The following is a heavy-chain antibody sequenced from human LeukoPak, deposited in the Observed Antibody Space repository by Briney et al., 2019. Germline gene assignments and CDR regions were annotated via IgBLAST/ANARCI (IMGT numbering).Heavy chain of an antibody. J-gene: IGHJ4*02. V-gene: IGHV3-21*01. CDR3: ARETYYYDSSGLNFDY. CDR1: GFTFSSYS. D-gene: IGHD3-22*01. Sequence: GGSLRLSCAASGFTFSSYSMNWVRQAPGKGLEWVSSISSSSYIYYADSVKGRFTISRDNAKNSLYLQMNSLRAEDTAVYYCARETYYYDSSGLNFDYWGQGTLVTVSS. CDR2: ISSSSYI.